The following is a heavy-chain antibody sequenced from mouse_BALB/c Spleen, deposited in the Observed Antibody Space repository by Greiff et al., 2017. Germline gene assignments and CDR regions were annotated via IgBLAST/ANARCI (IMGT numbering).Heavy chain of an antibody. CDR3: ARKEDSMDY. Sequence: VQLQQSGAELVRPGTSVKVSCKASGYAFTNYLIEWVKQRPGQGLEWIGVINPGSGGTNYNEKFKGKATLTADKSSSTAYMQLSSLTSDDSAVYCCARKEDSMDYWGQGTSVTVSS. V-gene: IGHV1-54*01. CDR2: INPGSGGT. J-gene: IGHJ4*01. CDR1: GYAFTNYL.